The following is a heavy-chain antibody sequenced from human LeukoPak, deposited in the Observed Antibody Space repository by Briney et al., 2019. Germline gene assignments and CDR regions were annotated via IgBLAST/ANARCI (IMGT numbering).Heavy chain of an antibody. CDR2: INHSGST. Sequence: SETLSLTCAVYGGSFSGYYWNWIRQPPGKGLEWIGEINHSGSTNYNLALKSGVTISVDTSKNDFSLKLRSVTAADTAVFFCKRKTAYEILTGYYNERYFDYWGQGTLVTVSS. CDR1: GGSFSGYY. D-gene: IGHD3-9*01. V-gene: IGHV4-34*01. J-gene: IGHJ4*02. CDR3: KRKTAYEILTGYYNERYFDY.